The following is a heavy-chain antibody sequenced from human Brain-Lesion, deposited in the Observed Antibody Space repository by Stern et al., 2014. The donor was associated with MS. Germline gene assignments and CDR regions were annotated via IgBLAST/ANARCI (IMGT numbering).Heavy chain of an antibody. CDR2: IFNSGST. CDR3: ARGRVVPGFQYYATDV. V-gene: IGHV4-61*02. J-gene: IGHJ6*02. Sequence: VQLVQSGPGLVKPSQTLSLSCTVSGGSISSGGYYWSWIRQPAGKGLEWIGRIFNSGSTSYNPSLKSRVTIPIDTSKNQFSLRLNSMTAADTAVYYCARGRVVPGFQYYATDVWGQGTTVIVSS. D-gene: IGHD2-2*01. CDR1: GGSISSGGYY.